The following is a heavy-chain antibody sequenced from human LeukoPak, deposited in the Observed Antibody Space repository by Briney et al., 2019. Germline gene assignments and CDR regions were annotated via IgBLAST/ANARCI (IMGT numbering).Heavy chain of an antibody. D-gene: IGHD3-22*01. J-gene: IGHJ4*02. V-gene: IGHV3-21*01. CDR1: GFTFSSYS. CDR2: ISSSSSYI. Sequence: GGSLRLSCAASGFTFSSYSMNWVRQAPGKGLEWVSSISSSSSYIYYADSVKGRFTISRDNAKNSLYLQMNSLRAEDTAVYYCARDHANYYDSSGYYYWGQGTLVTVSS. CDR3: ARDHANYYDSSGYYY.